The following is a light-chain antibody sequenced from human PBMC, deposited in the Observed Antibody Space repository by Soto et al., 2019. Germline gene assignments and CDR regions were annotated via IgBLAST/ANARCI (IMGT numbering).Light chain of an antibody. CDR1: TGTVTSGHY. Sequence: QAEVSQEPSVTVSPGGTFALTYASSTGTVTSGHYPYWFQQKPVQAPRTMIYDTRNKLSFTPARFSGSLVGGKAALKLSGAKPEDEADYYCLLSYTDARLWVFGGGTKVPVL. V-gene: IGLV7-46*01. CDR3: LLSYTDARLWV. J-gene: IGLJ3*02. CDR2: DTR.